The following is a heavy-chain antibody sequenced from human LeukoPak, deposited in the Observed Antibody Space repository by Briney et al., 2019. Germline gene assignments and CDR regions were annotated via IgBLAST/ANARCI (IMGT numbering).Heavy chain of an antibody. CDR2: MNPNSGNT. CDR3: ARVLGSSWLGYYYYYGMDV. D-gene: IGHD6-13*01. Sequence: AASVKVSCKASGYTFTGYYMHWVRQATGQGLEWMGWMNPNSGNTGYAQKFQGRVTMTRNTSISTAYMELSSLRSEDTAVYYCARVLGSSWLGYYYYYGMDVWGQGTTVTVSS. V-gene: IGHV1-8*02. CDR1: GYTFTGYY. J-gene: IGHJ6*02.